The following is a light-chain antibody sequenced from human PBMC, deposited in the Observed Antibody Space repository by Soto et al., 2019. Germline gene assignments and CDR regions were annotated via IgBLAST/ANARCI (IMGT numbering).Light chain of an antibody. CDR1: SSNIGAGYD. CDR2: VNS. J-gene: IGLJ3*02. V-gene: IGLV1-40*01. Sequence: QSVLTQPPSVSGAPGQRVAISCTGSSSNIGAGYDVHWYQQLPGTAPKLLINVNSNRPSGVPDRFSGSKSGTSASLAITGLQAEDEADYYCQSYDNSLSALVFGGGTKLTVL. CDR3: QSYDNSLSALV.